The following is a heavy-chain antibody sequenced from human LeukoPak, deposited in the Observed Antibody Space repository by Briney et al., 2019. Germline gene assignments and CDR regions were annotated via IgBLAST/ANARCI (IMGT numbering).Heavy chain of an antibody. Sequence: GGSLRLSCAASGFTFSSYSMNWVRQAPGKGLEWVSSISSSSSYIYYADSVKGRFTISRDNAKNSLYLQMNSLRAEDTAVYYCAREFKIWNPISVYMDVWGKGTTVTVSS. CDR1: GFTFSSYS. D-gene: IGHD1-1*01. V-gene: IGHV3-21*01. CDR3: AREFKIWNPISVYMDV. J-gene: IGHJ6*03. CDR2: ISSSSSYI.